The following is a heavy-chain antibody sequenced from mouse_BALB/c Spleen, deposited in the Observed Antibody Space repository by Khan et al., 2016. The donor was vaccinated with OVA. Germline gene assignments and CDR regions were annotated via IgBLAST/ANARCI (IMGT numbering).Heavy chain of an antibody. Sequence: QVQLKESGAELARPGASVKMSCKASGYTFTSYTMHWVKKRPGQGLEWIGYINPSSGYTNYNQKFKDKATLTADKSSSTAYMQLSSLTYEDSEVYYCLRSKEYYGYDGPFDYWGQGTLVTVSA. D-gene: IGHD2-2*01. V-gene: IGHV1-4*01. CDR3: LRSKEYYGYDGPFDY. CDR2: INPSSGYT. J-gene: IGHJ3*01. CDR1: GYTFTSYT.